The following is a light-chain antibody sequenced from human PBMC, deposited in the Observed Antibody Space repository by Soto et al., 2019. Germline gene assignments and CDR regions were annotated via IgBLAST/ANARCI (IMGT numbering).Light chain of an antibody. CDR2: VAS. CDR3: QQYNNWPPGVT. Sequence: EIVMTQSPATLSVSPGERATLSCRASQSVSSNLAWYQQKPGQAPRLLIYVASTRATGIPARFSGSVSGTECTFTINSLQSEDFAVYYCQQYNNWPPGVTFGGGTKVEIK. J-gene: IGKJ4*01. V-gene: IGKV3-15*01. CDR1: QSVSSN.